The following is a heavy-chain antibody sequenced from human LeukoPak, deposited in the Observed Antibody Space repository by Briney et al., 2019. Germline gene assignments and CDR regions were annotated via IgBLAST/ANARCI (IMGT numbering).Heavy chain of an antibody. V-gene: IGHV4-34*01. CDR2: VNHAGST. J-gene: IGHJ4*02. D-gene: IGHD3-10*01. Sequence: PSETLSLTCAVSGASSSAYYWTWIRQPPGKGLEWIGEVNHAGSTTYNPSLRSRVTISVDTSKSQFSLKLTSVTAADTAVYYCASSIPPYRGGFFNFWGQGTLLIVSS. CDR3: ASSIPPYRGGFFNF. CDR1: GASSSAYY.